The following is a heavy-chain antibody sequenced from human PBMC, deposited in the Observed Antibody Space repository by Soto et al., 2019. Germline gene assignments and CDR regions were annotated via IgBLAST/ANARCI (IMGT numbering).Heavy chain of an antibody. CDR3: ARGSGWSYFAY. J-gene: IGHJ4*02. CDR2: INTAKDKT. Sequence: QGQLVQSGAEVKKPGASVKVSCKASGYTFTSYAIHWVRQAPGQRIEWMGWINTAKDKTKYSQKFPGGVTITRDTSASIIYMELSSLRSEDTAVYYCARGSGWSYFAYWGQGTLVTVSS. D-gene: IGHD6-13*01. V-gene: IGHV1-3*04. CDR1: GYTFTSYA.